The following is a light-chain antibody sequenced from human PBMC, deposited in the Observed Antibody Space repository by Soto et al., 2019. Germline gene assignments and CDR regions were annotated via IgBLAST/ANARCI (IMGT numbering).Light chain of an antibody. V-gene: IGKV1-5*01. CDR1: QKVSPW. J-gene: IGKJ1*01. CDR3: QQYNTDSWT. CDR2: DVS. Sequence: DIRMTQSPSTLSASVGDGVTITCRASQKVSPWLAWYQQKAGQAPKLLIYDVSALKRGVPPRFSGSGSGTEFTLTISSLQPDDFGNYYCQQYNTDSWTFGQGTKVDIK.